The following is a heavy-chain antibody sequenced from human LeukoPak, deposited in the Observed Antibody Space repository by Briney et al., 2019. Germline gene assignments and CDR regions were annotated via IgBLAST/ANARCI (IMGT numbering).Heavy chain of an antibody. CDR1: GGSISSSSYY. D-gene: IGHD3-3*01. V-gene: IGHV4-39*01. CDR3: ARLQADYDFWSGPRYMDV. J-gene: IGHJ6*03. CDR2: IYYSGST. Sequence: SETLSLTCTVSGGSISSSSYYWGWIRQPPGRGLEWIGSIYYSGSTYYNPSLKSRVTISVDTSKNQFSLKLSSVTAADTAVYYCARLQADYDFWSGPRYMDVWGKGTTVTVSS.